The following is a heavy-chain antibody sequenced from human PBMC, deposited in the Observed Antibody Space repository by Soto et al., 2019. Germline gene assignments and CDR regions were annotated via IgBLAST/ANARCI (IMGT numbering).Heavy chain of an antibody. J-gene: IGHJ4*02. Sequence: EVQLEESGGALVQPGRSLRLSCAASGFTFDDYAMHWVRQVLGKGLAWVSSISSNSGNIGYADSVKGRFTTSRDNAKNSLYLQMNSLRPEDTAVYYCVRSKGGYSYGTPFDYWGQRTLVTVSS. CDR1: GFTFDDYA. CDR2: ISSNSGNI. V-gene: IGHV3-9*01. CDR3: VRSKGGYSYGTPFDY. D-gene: IGHD5-18*01.